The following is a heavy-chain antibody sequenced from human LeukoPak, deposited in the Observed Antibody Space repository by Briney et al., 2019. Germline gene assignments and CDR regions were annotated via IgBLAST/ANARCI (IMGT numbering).Heavy chain of an antibody. Sequence: GGSLRLSCAASGFTFSSYAMHWVRQAPGKGLEYVSAISLNGGSTYYANSVKGRFPISRDNSKNTLYLQMGSLRAEDMAVYYCARVVRYYYMDVWGKGTTVTVSS. CDR3: ARVVRYYYMDV. CDR2: ISLNGGST. CDR1: GFTFSSYA. V-gene: IGHV3-64*01. J-gene: IGHJ6*03.